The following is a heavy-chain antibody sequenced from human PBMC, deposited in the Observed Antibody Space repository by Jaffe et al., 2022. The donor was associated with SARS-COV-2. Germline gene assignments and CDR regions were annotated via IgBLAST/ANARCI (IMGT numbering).Heavy chain of an antibody. CDR2: LYYSETT. CDR3: TRGGHLVGATPHDAFDI. CDR1: GTPITNYY. V-gene: IGHV4-59*01. J-gene: IGHJ3*02. D-gene: IGHD1-26*01. Sequence: QVQLQESGPGLVEPSETLSLICTVSGTPITNYYWSWIRQTPGKGLEWIAYLYYSETTNYNPSLKSRVIMSVDTSKNQFSLKLSSVTAADTAVYYCTRGGHLVGATPHDAFDIWGQGTMVTVSS.